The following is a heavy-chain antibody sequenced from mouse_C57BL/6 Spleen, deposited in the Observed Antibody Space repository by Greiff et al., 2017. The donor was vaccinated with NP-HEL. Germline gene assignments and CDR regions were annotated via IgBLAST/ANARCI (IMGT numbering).Heavy chain of an antibody. CDR2: IWSGGST. V-gene: IGHV2-2*01. D-gene: IGHD2-5*01. CDR3: ARMGYYSSAYYAMDY. Sequence: VKLMESGPGLVQPSQSLSITCTVSGFSLTSYGVHWVRQSPGKGLEWLGVIWSGGSTDYNAAFISRLSISKDNSKSQVFFKMNSLQADDTAIYYCARMGYYSSAYYAMDYWGQGTSVTVSS. J-gene: IGHJ4*01. CDR1: GFSLTSYG.